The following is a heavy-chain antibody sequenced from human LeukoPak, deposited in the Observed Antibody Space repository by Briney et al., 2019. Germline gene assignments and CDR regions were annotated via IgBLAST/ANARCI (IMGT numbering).Heavy chain of an antibody. CDR2: IYYSGST. V-gene: IGHV4-39*01. Sequence: SETLSLTCTVSGGSISSSSYYWGWIRQPPGKGLEWIGSIYYSGSTYYNPSLKSRVTISVDTSKNQFSLKLSSVTAADTAMYYCARRRGYCSGGSCWRAHYYYYMDVWGKGTTVTISS. J-gene: IGHJ6*03. CDR3: ARRRGYCSGGSCWRAHYYYYMDV. D-gene: IGHD2-15*01. CDR1: GGSISSSSYY.